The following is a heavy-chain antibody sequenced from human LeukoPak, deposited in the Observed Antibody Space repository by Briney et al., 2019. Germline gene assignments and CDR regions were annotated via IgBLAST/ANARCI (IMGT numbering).Heavy chain of an antibody. CDR3: ARGRGYSYGPTLYYFDY. J-gene: IGHJ4*02. CDR1: GGSISSHY. CDR2: IYYSGST. V-gene: IGHV4-59*11. D-gene: IGHD5-18*01. Sequence: PSETLSLTCTVYGGSISSHYWSWIRQPPGKGLEWIGYIYYSGSTNYNPSLKSRVTISVDTSKNQFSLKLSSVTAADTAVYYCARGRGYSYGPTLYYFDYWGQGTLVTVSS.